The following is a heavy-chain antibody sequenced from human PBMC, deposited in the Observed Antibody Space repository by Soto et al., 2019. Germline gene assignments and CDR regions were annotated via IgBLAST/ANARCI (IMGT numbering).Heavy chain of an antibody. CDR1: GFTFSSYW. Sequence: AGGSLRLSCAASGFTFSSYWMHWVRQAPGKGLVWVSRINSDGSSTSYADSVKGRFTISRDNAKNTLYLQMNSLRAEDTAVYYCARDGVVVVDIDYYYYGMDVWGQGTTVTVSS. CDR2: INSDGSST. V-gene: IGHV3-74*01. D-gene: IGHD2-15*01. CDR3: ARDGVVVVDIDYYYYGMDV. J-gene: IGHJ6*02.